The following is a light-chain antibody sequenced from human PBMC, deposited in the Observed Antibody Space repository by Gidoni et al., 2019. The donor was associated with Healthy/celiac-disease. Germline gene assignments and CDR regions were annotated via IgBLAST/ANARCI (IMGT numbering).Light chain of an antibody. V-gene: IGKV1-5*03. CDR2: KAS. J-gene: IGKJ1*01. CDR1: QSISSW. Sequence: DIQMTQSPSTLSASVGDRVTITCRASQSISSWFAWYQQKPGKAPKLLIYKASSLESGVPSRFSGSGSGTEFTLTISSLQPDDFATYYCQQYNSYSRTFXXXTKVEIK. CDR3: QQYNSYSRT.